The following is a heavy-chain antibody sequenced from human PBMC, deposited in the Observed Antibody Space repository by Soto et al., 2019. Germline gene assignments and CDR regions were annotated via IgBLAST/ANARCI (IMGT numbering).Heavy chain of an antibody. CDR1: GYTFTSYA. D-gene: IGHD2-21*02. CDR2: INAGNGNT. J-gene: IGHJ4*02. CDR3: AMSIVVVTAADY. V-gene: IGHV1-3*01. Sequence: QVQLVQSGAEVKKPGASVKVSCKASGYTFTSYAMHWVRQAPGQRLEWMGWINAGNGNTKYSQKFQGRVTITRDTSASTADRELSSLRSADTAVYYCAMSIVVVTAADYWGQGTLVTVSS.